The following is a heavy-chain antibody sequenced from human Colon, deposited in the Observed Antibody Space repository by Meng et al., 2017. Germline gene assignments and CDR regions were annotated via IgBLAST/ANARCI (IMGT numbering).Heavy chain of an antibody. V-gene: IGHV4-4*07. CDR3: AREGGPVTEPYYVDY. D-gene: IGHD4-17*01. J-gene: IGHJ4*02. CDR2: IFTSGST. CDR1: GGSISSYY. Sequence: SETLSLTCTVSGGSISSYYWSWIRQPAGKGLEWIGRIFTSGSTNYNPSLKSRVTMSVDTSKNQFSLKLSSVTAADTAVYYCAREGGPVTEPYYVDYWGQGTLVTVSS.